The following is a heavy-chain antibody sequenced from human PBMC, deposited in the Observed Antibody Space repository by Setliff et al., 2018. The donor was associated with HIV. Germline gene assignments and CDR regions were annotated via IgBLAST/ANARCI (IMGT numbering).Heavy chain of an antibody. J-gene: IGHJ6*02. CDR1: GFAFSSHQ. V-gene: IGHV3-21*01. Sequence: ETLSLSCAASGFAFSSHQMSWVRQAPGKGLEWVSSITIGRGDVFYADSVQGRFTIFRDNDKNSLYLQMNSLRAEDTAIYYCARDNLYYNLWNGSPVYGMDVWGQGTTVTVSS. CDR2: ITIGRGDV. CDR3: ARDNLYYNLWNGSPVYGMDV. D-gene: IGHD3-3*01.